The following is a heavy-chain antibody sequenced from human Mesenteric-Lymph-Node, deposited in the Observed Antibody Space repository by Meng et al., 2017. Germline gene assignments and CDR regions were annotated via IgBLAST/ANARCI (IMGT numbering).Heavy chain of an antibody. V-gene: IGHV3-7*01. D-gene: IGHD6-25*01. CDR2: MNQDGSKQ. J-gene: IGHJ5*02. CDR3: ARDRGRNWFDP. Sequence: GESLKISCAASGFTFSNYWMSWVRQAQGKGLEWVANMNQDGSKQDYLPSVKGRFTISRDHAKNSLYLQMNSLRVEDTAVYYCARDRGRNWFDPWGQGTLVTVSS. CDR1: GFTFSNYW.